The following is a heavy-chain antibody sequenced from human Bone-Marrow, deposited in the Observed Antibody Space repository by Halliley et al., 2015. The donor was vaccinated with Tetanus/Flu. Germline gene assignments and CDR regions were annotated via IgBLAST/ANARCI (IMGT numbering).Heavy chain of an antibody. CDR1: GFSVSSSN. J-gene: IGHJ6*02. CDR2: ISWNSANS. D-gene: IGHD3-3*01. Sequence: SLRLSCAASGFSVSSSNMNWVRQAPGKGLEWVSGISWNSANSDYADSVKGRFTISRDNAKNSLYLQMDSLGPEDTALYYCAKDIGVGGVYISYYYGMDVWGQGTTVTVSS. V-gene: IGHV3-9*01. CDR3: AKDIGVGGVYISYYYGMDV.